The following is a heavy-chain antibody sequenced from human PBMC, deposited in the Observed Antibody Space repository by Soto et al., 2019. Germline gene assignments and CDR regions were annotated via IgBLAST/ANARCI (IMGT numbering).Heavy chain of an antibody. V-gene: IGHV3-73*01. J-gene: IGHJ4*02. CDR2: IRSKANSYAT. Sequence: GGSLRLSCAASGFTFSGSAMHWVRQASGKGLEWVGRIRSKANSYATAYAASVKGRFTISRDDSKNTAYLQMNSLKTEDTAVYYCTRPYYYDSSGYYYRDYWGQGTLVTVSS. CDR3: TRPYYYDSSGYYYRDY. D-gene: IGHD3-22*01. CDR1: GFTFSGSA.